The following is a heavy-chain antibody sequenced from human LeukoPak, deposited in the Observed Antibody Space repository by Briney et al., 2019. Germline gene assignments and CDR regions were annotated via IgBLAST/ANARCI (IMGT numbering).Heavy chain of an antibody. J-gene: IGHJ5*02. CDR1: VFNFGVYG. CDR3: ARGEMWLVP. V-gene: IGHV3-20*04. Sequence: PGGSLRLSCAASVFNFGVYGMSWVRQAPGKGLECVSSINLNGGNTNYGDSVKGRFTISRDNAKNSLYLQMNSLRAEDTAFYYCARGEMWLVPWGQGTLVSVSS. CDR2: INLNGGNT.